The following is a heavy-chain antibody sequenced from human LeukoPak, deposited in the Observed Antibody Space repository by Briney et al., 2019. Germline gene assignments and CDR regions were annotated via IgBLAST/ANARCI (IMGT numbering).Heavy chain of an antibody. CDR2: IIPIRGIA. CDR1: GGTFSSYA. Sequence: SVKVSCKASGGTFSSYAISWVRQAPGQGLEWMGRIIPIRGIANYAQKFQGRVTITADKSTSTAYMELSSLRSEDTAVYYCARSYGSGSYFYYWGQGTLVTVSS. CDR3: ARSYGSGSYFYY. V-gene: IGHV1-69*04. D-gene: IGHD3-10*01. J-gene: IGHJ4*02.